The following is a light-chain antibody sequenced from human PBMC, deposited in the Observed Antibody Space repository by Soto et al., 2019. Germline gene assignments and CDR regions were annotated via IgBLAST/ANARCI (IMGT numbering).Light chain of an antibody. Sequence: QSVLTQPASVSGSPGQSLTISCTGTSSDLGSYNLVSWYQQHPGKAPKLMIYEVNKRPSGVSNRFSASKSGNTASLTISGLQTEDEADYYCCSYAGSSTSWVFGGGTKLT. CDR3: CSYAGSSTSWV. CDR2: EVN. J-gene: IGLJ3*02. V-gene: IGLV2-23*02. CDR1: SSDLGSYNL.